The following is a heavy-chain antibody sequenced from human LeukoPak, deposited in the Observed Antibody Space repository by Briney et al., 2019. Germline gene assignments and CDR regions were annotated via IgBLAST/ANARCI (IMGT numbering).Heavy chain of an antibody. D-gene: IGHD6-13*01. V-gene: IGHV4-34*01. CDR3: ARAARVGYSSSWYNRPGWYFDY. Sequence: ASETLSLTCAVYGGSFSGYYWSWIRQPPGKGLEWIGEINHSGSTNYNPSLKSRVTISVDTSKNQFSLKLSSVTAADTAVYYCARAARVGYSSSWYNRPGWYFDYWGQGTLVTVSS. CDR1: GGSFSGYY. CDR2: INHSGST. J-gene: IGHJ4*02.